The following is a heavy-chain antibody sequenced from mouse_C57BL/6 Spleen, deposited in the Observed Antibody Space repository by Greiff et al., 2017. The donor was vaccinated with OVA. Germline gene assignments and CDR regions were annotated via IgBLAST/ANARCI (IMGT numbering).Heavy chain of an antibody. CDR2: IDPSDSYT. Sequence: QVQLKQPGAELVKPGASVKLSCKASGYTFTSYWMQWVKQRPGQGLEWIGEIDPSDSYTNYNQKFKGKATLTVDTSSSTAYMQLSSLTSEDSAVYYCARTRAHYWYFDVWGTGTTVTVSS. J-gene: IGHJ1*03. V-gene: IGHV1-50*01. D-gene: IGHD3-3*01. CDR3: ARTRAHYWYFDV. CDR1: GYTFTSYW.